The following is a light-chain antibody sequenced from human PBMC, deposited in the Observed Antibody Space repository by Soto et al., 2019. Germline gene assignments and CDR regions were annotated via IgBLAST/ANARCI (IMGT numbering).Light chain of an antibody. J-gene: IGKJ1*01. CDR2: DAS. Sequence: IVLMQSPDTFSLSPLERATLSCTARRSLSSDYLAWYQQKPGQAPRLLIYDASNRATGIPARFSGSGSGTDFTLTISSLEPEDFAVYYCQQRSNWPLWTFGQGTKVDIK. CDR3: QQRSNWPLWT. CDR1: RSLSSDY. V-gene: IGKV3-11*01.